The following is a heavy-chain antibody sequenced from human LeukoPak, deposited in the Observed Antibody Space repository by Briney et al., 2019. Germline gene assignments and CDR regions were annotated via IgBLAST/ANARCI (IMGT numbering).Heavy chain of an antibody. CDR2: ISYDGSNK. CDR1: AFTFSNYA. D-gene: IGHD3-22*01. CDR3: ARVAGGSSGYYLDAFDI. Sequence: GGSLRLSCAASAFTFSNYAMHWVRQAPGKGLEWVAVISYDGSNKYYADSVKGRFTISRDNSRNTLFLQMNSLRAEDTAVYYCARVAGGSSGYYLDAFDIWGQGTMVTVSS. V-gene: IGHV3-30*04. J-gene: IGHJ3*02.